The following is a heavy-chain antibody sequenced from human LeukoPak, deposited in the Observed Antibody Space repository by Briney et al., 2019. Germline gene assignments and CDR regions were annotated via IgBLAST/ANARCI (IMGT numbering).Heavy chain of an antibody. Sequence: SETLSLTCTVSGGSISSGSYYWSWIRQPPGKGLEWIGYIYYTGSTNYNPSLKSRVTISVDTSKNQFSLKLSSVTAAGTAVYYCARAADDGSGSYGGPPVNWFDPWGQGTLVTVSS. CDR2: IYYTGST. V-gene: IGHV4-61*01. D-gene: IGHD3-10*01. CDR3: ARAADDGSGSYGGPPVNWFDP. CDR1: GGSISSGSYY. J-gene: IGHJ5*02.